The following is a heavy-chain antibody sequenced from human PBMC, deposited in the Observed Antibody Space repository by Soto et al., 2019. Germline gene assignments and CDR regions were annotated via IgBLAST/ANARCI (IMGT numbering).Heavy chain of an antibody. CDR1: GFTFDDYA. CDR2: ISWNSGSI. V-gene: IGHV3-9*01. Sequence: PGGSLRLSCAASGFTFDDYAMHWVRQAPGKGLEWVSGISWNSGSIGYADSVKGRFTISRDNAKNSLYLQMNSLRAEDTALYYCAKTSWDRRAFDIWGQGTMVTV. J-gene: IGHJ3*02. CDR3: AKTSWDRRAFDI. D-gene: IGHD1-26*01.